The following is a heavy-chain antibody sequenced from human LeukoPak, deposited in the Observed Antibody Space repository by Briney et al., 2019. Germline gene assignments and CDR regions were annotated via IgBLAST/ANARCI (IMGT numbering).Heavy chain of an antibody. D-gene: IGHD1-7*01. Sequence: SSETLSLTCTVSGGSISSSSYYWGWIRQPPGKGLEWIGSIYYSESTYYNPSLKSRVTISVDTSKNQFSLKLSSVTAADTAVYYCARLYITGTNYYYYYMDVWGKGTTVTVSS. V-gene: IGHV4-39*07. CDR2: IYYSEST. J-gene: IGHJ6*03. CDR1: GGSISSSSYY. CDR3: ARLYITGTNYYYYYMDV.